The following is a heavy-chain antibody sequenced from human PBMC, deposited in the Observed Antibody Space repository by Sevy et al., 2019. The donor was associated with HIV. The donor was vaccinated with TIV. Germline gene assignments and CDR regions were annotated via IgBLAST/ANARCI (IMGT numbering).Heavy chain of an antibody. J-gene: IGHJ6*02. V-gene: IGHV3-30*18. CDR1: GFTFSSYG. Sequence: GGSLRLSCAASGFTFSSYGMHRVRQAPGKGLEWVAVISYDGSNKYYADSVKGRFTISRDNSKNTLYLQMNSLRAEDTAVYYCAKDLGANYYYGMDVWGQGTTVTVSS. D-gene: IGHD1-26*01. CDR3: AKDLGANYYYGMDV. CDR2: ISYDGSNK.